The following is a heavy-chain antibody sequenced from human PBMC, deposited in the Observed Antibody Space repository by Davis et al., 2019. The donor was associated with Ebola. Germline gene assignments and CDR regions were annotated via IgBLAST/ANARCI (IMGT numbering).Heavy chain of an antibody. Sequence: ASVKVSCKASGYTFTDYYIHWVRQAPGQGLEWMGWISAYNGNTDYAQKFQGRVTMTTDTSTSTVYMDLRSLRSDDTAVYYCARRYCSSTTCPLIDYWGQGTLVTVSS. CDR1: GYTFTDYY. J-gene: IGHJ4*02. CDR3: ARRYCSSTTCPLIDY. D-gene: IGHD2-2*01. V-gene: IGHV1-18*04. CDR2: ISAYNGNT.